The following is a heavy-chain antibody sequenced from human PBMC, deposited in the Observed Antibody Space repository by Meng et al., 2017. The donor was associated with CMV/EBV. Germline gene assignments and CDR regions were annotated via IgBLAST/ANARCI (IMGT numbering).Heavy chain of an antibody. Sequence: SGYPFTTYGLRWVRQAPGQGLEWMGWISAYNGNTNYAQKYQGRVTMTTDSPTTTAYMELRSLRSDDTAVYYCARDSVAVRPGWFDPWGQGTLVTVSS. J-gene: IGHJ5*02. V-gene: IGHV1-18*01. CDR3: ARDSVAVRPGWFDP. CDR2: ISAYNGNT. CDR1: GYPFTTYG. D-gene: IGHD6-6*01.